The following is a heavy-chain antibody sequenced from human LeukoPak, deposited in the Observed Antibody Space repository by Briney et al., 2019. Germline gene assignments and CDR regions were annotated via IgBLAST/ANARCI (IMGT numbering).Heavy chain of an antibody. D-gene: IGHD2-21*02. J-gene: IGHJ3*01. CDR2: ISASSGNT. V-gene: IGHV3-23*01. CDR1: GFTFSSYA. CDR3: AKVSCGGNCFYAFDV. Sequence: GGSLRLSCATSGFTFSSYALNWGRQAPGKGLEWVAGISASSGNTFYADSVKGRFTISRDSSKSTLFLQMNSLRAEDTAVYYCAKVSCGGNCFYAFDVWGRGTMVAVSS.